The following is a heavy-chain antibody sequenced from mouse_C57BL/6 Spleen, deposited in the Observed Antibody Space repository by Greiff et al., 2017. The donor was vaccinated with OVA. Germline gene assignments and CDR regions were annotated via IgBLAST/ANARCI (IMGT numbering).Heavy chain of an antibody. V-gene: IGHV1-50*01. J-gene: IGHJ3*01. D-gene: IGHD2-3*01. Sequence: QVQLQQPGAELVKPGASVKLSCKASGYTFTSYWMQWVKQRPGQGLEWIGEIDPSDSYTNYNQKFKGKATLTVDTSSSTAYMQLSSLTSEDSAVYYCVHTPSYGGYFPFAYWGQGTLVTVSA. CDR1: GYTFTSYW. CDR2: IDPSDSYT. CDR3: VHTPSYGGYFPFAY.